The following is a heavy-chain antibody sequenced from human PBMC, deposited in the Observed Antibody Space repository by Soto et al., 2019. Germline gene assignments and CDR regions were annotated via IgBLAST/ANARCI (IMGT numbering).Heavy chain of an antibody. J-gene: IGHJ4*02. CDR1: GFTFSDYN. Sequence: EVQLVESGGGLVQPGGSLRLSCAASGFTFSDYNMIWVCQAPGKGLQWVSYIDIFSATIYYADSVRGRFTISRDNAKNSLYLQMNSLRDEDTAVYYCARDGVAEIDYWGQGTLVTVSS. CDR3: ARDGVAEIDY. D-gene: IGHD2-15*01. CDR2: IDIFSATI. V-gene: IGHV3-48*02.